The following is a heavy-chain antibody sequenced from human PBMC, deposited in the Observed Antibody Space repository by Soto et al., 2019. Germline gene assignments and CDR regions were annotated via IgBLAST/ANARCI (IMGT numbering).Heavy chain of an antibody. Sequence: SETLSLTXTVSGDSISNSFYYWSWIRQVPGKGPEWIGYIHYSGTTHYNPSLKSRLTISLDTSKNQFSLRLSSVTAADTAVYFCARDRSHYVWAISRTYGMDVWGQGTTVTVSS. CDR3: ARDRSHYVWAISRTYGMDV. J-gene: IGHJ6*02. CDR1: GDSISNSFYY. CDR2: IHYSGTT. D-gene: IGHD3-16*02. V-gene: IGHV4-31*02.